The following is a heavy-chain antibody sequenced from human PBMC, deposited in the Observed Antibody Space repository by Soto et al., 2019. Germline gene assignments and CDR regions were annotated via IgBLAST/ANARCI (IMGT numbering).Heavy chain of an antibody. D-gene: IGHD6-13*01. CDR1: GGSISSGGYY. CDR3: ARLAGYSSSWHLDY. J-gene: IGHJ4*02. Sequence: SLSLTCTVSGGSISSGGYYWSWIRQHPGKGLEWIGYIYYSGSTYYNPSLKSRVTISVDTSKNQFSLKLSSVTAADTAVYYCARLAGYSSSWHLDYWGQGTLVTVSS. CDR2: IYYSGST. V-gene: IGHV4-31*03.